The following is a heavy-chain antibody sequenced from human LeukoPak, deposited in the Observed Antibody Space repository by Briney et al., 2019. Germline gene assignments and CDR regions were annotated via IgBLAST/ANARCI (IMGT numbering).Heavy chain of an antibody. J-gene: IGHJ4*02. D-gene: IGHD6-13*01. V-gene: IGHV4-59*01. CDR2: RDKSGWS. CDR3: AGRVAVVGAADY. CDR1: GASIRSYY. Sequence: SETLSLTCTVSGASIRSYYWSWIRQAPGKGLEWIGYRDKSGWSKFNPSLESRVSISVDMSENQFSLKVTSVSAADTAVYYCAGRVAVVGAADYWGQGTLVTVSS.